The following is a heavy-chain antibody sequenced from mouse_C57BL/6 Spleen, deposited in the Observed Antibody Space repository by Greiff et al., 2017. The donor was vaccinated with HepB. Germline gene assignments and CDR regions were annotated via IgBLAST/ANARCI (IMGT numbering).Heavy chain of an antibody. V-gene: IGHV1-54*01. CDR2: INPGSGGT. Sequence: QVHVKQSGAELVRPGTSVKVSCKASGYAFTNYLIEWVKQRPGQGLEWIGVINPGSGGTNYNEKFKGKATLTADKSSSTAYMQLSSLISEDSAVYFCARIYYDYYAMDYWGQGTSVTVSS. D-gene: IGHD2-1*01. CDR1: GYAFTNYL. J-gene: IGHJ4*01. CDR3: ARIYYDYYAMDY.